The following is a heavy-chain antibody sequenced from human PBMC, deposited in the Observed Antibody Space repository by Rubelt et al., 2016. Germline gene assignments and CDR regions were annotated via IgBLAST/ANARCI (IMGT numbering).Heavy chain of an antibody. Sequence: ADSVKGRFTISRDNAKNTLYLQMNSLRDEDTAVYYCARGITQLGKFFDYWGQGTLVTVSS. V-gene: IGHV3-74*01. CDR3: ARGITQLGKFFDY. J-gene: IGHJ4*02. D-gene: IGHD7-27*01.